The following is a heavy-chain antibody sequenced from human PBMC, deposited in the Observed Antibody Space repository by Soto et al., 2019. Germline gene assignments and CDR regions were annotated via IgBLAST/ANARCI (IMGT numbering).Heavy chain of an antibody. CDR3: ARQVVTVTTPRKNWFDP. V-gene: IGHV4-39*01. Sequence: NPSETLSLTCTVSGGSISSTNYYWGWIRQPPGKGLEWIGSIYYSGSTYYNPSLKSRVTISVDTSKNQFSLKLNSVTAADTAMYYCARQVVTVTTPRKNWFDPWGQGTLVTVSS. D-gene: IGHD4-17*01. J-gene: IGHJ5*02. CDR1: GGSISSTNYY. CDR2: IYYSGST.